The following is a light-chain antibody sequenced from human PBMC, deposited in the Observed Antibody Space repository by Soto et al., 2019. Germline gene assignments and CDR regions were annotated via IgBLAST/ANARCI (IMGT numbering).Light chain of an antibody. Sequence: DIQMTQSPSTLSASVGDRVTITCRASQSISSWLAWYQQKPGKAPKLLIYKASTLQSGVPSRFSGSGSGTEFNLAISSLQPDYSATYYCQQYNDNWAFGQGTKVVIK. CDR1: QSISSW. CDR3: QQYNDNWA. CDR2: KAS. V-gene: IGKV1-5*03. J-gene: IGKJ1*01.